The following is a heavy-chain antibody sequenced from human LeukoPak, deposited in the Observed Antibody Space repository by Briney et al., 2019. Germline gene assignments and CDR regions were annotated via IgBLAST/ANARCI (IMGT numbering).Heavy chain of an antibody. J-gene: IGHJ4*02. CDR1: GYTLTELS. V-gene: IGHV1-24*01. Sequence: GASVKVSCKVSGYTLTELSIHWVRQAPGKGLEWMGGFDPEDGETIYAQKFQGRVTMTEDTSTDTAYMEVSSLRSEDTAMYYCATGPTGTTIDYWGQGTLVAVSS. CDR2: FDPEDGET. D-gene: IGHD1-1*01. CDR3: ATGPTGTTIDY.